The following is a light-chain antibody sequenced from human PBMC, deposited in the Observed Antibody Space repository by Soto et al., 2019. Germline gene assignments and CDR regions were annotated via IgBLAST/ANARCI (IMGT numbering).Light chain of an antibody. Sequence: EVVLTQSPGTLSLSPGERATLSCRASQNVSSKYVAWYQQIPGQTPRLLIFGASSRATGIPDRFSGSGSRTDFTLTIIRLEPDDFAVYYCQQHGSSAWTFGQLTKVDIK. V-gene: IGKV3-20*01. CDR1: QNVSSKY. J-gene: IGKJ1*01. CDR3: QQHGSSAWT. CDR2: GAS.